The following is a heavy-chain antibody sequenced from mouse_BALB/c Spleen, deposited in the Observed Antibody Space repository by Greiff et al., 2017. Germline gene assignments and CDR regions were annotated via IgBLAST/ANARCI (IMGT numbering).Heavy chain of an antibody. CDR3: ARRDGYDVGGY. V-gene: IGHV1-69*02. D-gene: IGHD2-2*01. Sequence: VQLQQSGPELGKPGASVKISCKASGYTFTSYWMHWVKQRPGQGLEWIGEIDPSDSYTNYNQKFKGKATLTVDKSSSTAYMQLSSLTSEDSAVYSCARRDGYDVGGYWGQGTTLTVSS. CDR1: GYTFTSYW. J-gene: IGHJ2*01. CDR2: IDPSDSYT.